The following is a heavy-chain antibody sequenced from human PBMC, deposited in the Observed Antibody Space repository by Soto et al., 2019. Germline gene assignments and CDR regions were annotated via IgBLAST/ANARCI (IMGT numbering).Heavy chain of an antibody. D-gene: IGHD2-2*01. CDR3: AHAYGGTSWPNDAFDV. J-gene: IGHJ3*01. Sequence: QITLKESGPTLVKPTQTLTLTCTFSGFSLSTDGVGVGWIRRPPGKALEWLALIYWDDDQRYGPSLKTTLTITKDTSKNQVVLTMTNMDPVDTATYYCAHAYGGTSWPNDAFDVWGQGTVVTVSS. V-gene: IGHV2-5*05. CDR2: IYWDDDQ. CDR1: GFSLSTDGVG.